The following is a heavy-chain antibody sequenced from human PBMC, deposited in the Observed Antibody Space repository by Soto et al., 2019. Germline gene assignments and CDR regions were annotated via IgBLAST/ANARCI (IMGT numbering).Heavy chain of an antibody. CDR3: ARDTSGYSSSWTLNWFDP. V-gene: IGHV3-9*01. J-gene: IGHJ5*02. D-gene: IGHD6-13*01. CDR1: GFTFDDHA. Sequence: GGSLRLSCAASGFTFDDHAMHWVRQAPGKGLEWVSGITWNSGSIGYADSVKGRFTISRDNGKNSLYLQMNSLRAEDTALYYCARDTSGYSSSWTLNWFDPWGQGTLVTVSS. CDR2: ITWNSGSI.